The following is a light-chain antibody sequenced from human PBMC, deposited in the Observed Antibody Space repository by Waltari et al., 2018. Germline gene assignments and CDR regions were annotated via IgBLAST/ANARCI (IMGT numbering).Light chain of an antibody. J-gene: IGLJ3*02. CDR3: QSFDISLNGWV. CDR1: SSNIGAGYD. CDR2: VNN. V-gene: IGLV1-40*01. Sequence: QSVLTQPPSVSGAPGQWVTISCTGRSSNIGAGYDVHWYQQLPGTAPKLLIYVNNRRPSGVPDRFSGSRSPTSASLAITGLQPEDEADYYCQSFDISLNGWVFGGGTKVTVL.